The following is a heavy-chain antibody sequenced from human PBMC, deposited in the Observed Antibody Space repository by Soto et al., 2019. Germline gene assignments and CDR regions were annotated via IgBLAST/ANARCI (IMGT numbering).Heavy chain of an antibody. Sequence: GGSLRLSCAASGFTFSSYAMHWVRQAPGKGLEWVAVISYDGSNKYYADSVKGRFTISRDNSKNTLYPQMNSLRAEDTAVYYCARAPASKYCSGGSCYFYYYYGIDVWGQGTTVTVSS. V-gene: IGHV3-30-3*01. J-gene: IGHJ6*02. CDR2: ISYDGSNK. CDR3: ARAPASKYCSGGSCYFYYYYGIDV. CDR1: GFTFSSYA. D-gene: IGHD2-15*01.